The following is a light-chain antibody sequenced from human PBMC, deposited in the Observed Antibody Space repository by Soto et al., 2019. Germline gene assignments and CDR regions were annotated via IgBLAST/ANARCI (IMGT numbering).Light chain of an antibody. V-gene: IGLV2-14*01. CDR3: SSYASSSTL. CDR1: SSDVGGYNY. Sequence: QSALTQPASVYGSPGQSITISCTGTSSDVGGYNYVSWYQQHPGKAPKLMIYDVSNRPSGVSNRFSGSKSGNTASLTISGLQAEDEADYYCSSYASSSTLFGTGTKVTV. J-gene: IGLJ1*01. CDR2: DVS.